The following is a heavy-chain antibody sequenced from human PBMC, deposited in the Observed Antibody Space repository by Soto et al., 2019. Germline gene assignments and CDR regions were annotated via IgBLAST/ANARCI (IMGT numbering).Heavy chain of an antibody. Sequence: QVQLVQSGAEVKKPGASVKVSCKASGYTFTSYAMHWVRQAPGQRLEWMGWINAGNGNTKYSQKFQGRVTITRDTSASTDYMELSSLRSEDTAVYYCARFGITMVRGVILFDYWGQGTLVTVSS. CDR1: GYTFTSYA. CDR2: INAGNGNT. D-gene: IGHD3-10*01. CDR3: ARFGITMVRGVILFDY. J-gene: IGHJ4*02. V-gene: IGHV1-3*01.